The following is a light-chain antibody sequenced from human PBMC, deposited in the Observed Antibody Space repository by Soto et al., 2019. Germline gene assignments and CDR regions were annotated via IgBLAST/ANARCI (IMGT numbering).Light chain of an antibody. CDR3: QQYGSLSWT. J-gene: IGKJ1*01. CDR2: GSS. Sequence: DIVLTQSPGTLSLSPGERATLSCRASQSVSSNYLAWYQQKPGQAPRLLIHGSSTRATGVPDRFSGSGSGTDFTLTISRLETEDVAVYHCQQYGSLSWTFGQGTKVEIK. CDR1: QSVSSNY. V-gene: IGKV3-20*01.